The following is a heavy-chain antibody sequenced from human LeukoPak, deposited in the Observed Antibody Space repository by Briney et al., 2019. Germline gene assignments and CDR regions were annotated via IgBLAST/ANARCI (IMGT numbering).Heavy chain of an antibody. V-gene: IGHV3-66*01. D-gene: IGHD3-3*01. J-gene: IGHJ6*02. CDR2: IYSGGST. CDR1: GFTVSSNY. CDR3: ARNYYDFWSGAQNYYYYGMDV. Sequence: GGSLRLSCAASGFTVSSNYMSWVRQAPGKGLEWVSVIYSGGSTYYADSVKGRFTISRDNSKNTLYLQMNSLRAEDTAVYYCARNYYDFWSGAQNYYYYGMDVWGQGTTATVSS.